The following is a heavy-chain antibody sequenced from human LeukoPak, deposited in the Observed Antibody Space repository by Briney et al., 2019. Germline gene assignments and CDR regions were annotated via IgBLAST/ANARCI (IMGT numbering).Heavy chain of an antibody. CDR3: ARGLWFGELLSASDY. J-gene: IGHJ4*02. V-gene: IGHV4-61*02. Sequence: SETLSLTCTVSGGSISSGSYYWSWIRQPAGKGLEWIGRIYTSGSTNYSPSLKSRVTISVDTSKNQFSLKLSSVTAADTAVYYCARGLWFGELLSASDYWGQGTLVTVSS. CDR1: GGSISSGSYY. D-gene: IGHD3-10*01. CDR2: IYTSGST.